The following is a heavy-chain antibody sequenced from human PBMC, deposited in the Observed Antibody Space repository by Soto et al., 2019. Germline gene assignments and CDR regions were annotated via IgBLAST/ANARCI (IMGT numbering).Heavy chain of an antibody. CDR2: ISYDGSNK. J-gene: IGHJ6*03. V-gene: IGHV3-30*18. CDR1: GFTFSSYG. Sequence: QVQLVESGGGVVQPGRSLRLSCAASGFTFSSYGMHWVRQAPGKGLEWVAVISYDGSNKYYADSVKGRFTISRDNSKNALYLQMNSLRAEDTAVYYSAKDGPPYGSGGSCSYYYYMDVWGKGTTVTVSS. D-gene: IGHD2-15*01. CDR3: AKDGPPYGSGGSCSYYYYMDV.